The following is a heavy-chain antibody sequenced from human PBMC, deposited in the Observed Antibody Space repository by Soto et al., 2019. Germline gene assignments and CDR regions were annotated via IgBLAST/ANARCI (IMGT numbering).Heavy chain of an antibody. D-gene: IGHD6-19*01. CDR1: GGTFSSYT. J-gene: IGHJ3*02. CDR2: IIPILGIA. CDR3: ARGGDSSGWFLVSSSNDAFDI. Sequence: GASVKVSCKASGGTFSSYTISWVRQAPGQGLEWMGRIIPILGIANYAQKFQGRVTITADKSTSTAYMELSSLRSEDTAVYYCARGGDSSGWFLVSSSNDAFDIWGQGTMVTVSS. V-gene: IGHV1-69*02.